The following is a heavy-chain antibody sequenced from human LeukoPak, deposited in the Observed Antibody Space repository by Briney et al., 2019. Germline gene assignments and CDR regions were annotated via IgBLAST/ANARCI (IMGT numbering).Heavy chain of an antibody. CDR2: IYSGGST. V-gene: IGHV3-66*01. D-gene: IGHD1-26*01. Sequence: PGGSLRLSCAASGFTVGSNYMSWVRQAPGKGLEWVSVIYSGGSTYYADSVKGRFTISRDNAKNSLYLQMNSLRAEDTALYYCARLCIVGTKSAFDIWGQGTMVTVSS. CDR1: GFTVGSNY. CDR3: ARLCIVGTKSAFDI. J-gene: IGHJ3*02.